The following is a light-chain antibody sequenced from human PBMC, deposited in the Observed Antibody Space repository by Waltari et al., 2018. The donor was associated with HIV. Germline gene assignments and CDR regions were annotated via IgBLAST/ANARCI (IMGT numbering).Light chain of an antibody. CDR2: GST. CDR1: SSHIGAPYD. Sequence: QSVLTQPPSVSGAPGQRVTISCTGGSSHIGAPYDVHWYQQFPGTAPNLLIYGSTNRPSGVPDRFSGSKSGTSASLAITGLQAEDEADYYCQSYDNSLGVVFGGGTKLTVL. V-gene: IGLV1-40*01. J-gene: IGLJ2*01. CDR3: QSYDNSLGVV.